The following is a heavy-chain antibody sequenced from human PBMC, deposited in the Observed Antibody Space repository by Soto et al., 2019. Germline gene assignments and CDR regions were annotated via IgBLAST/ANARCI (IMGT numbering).Heavy chain of an antibody. CDR2: ISWTSGSI. V-gene: IGHV3-9*01. J-gene: IGHJ4*02. CDR1: GFTFDDYA. CDR3: AKVGCRSTSCYALDY. Sequence: DVQLVESGGGLVQPGRSLRLSCAASGFTFDDYAMHWVRLAPWKGLEWVSGISWTSGSIGYAESVKGRFTISRDNATNSLYLQMNRLRAEDTALYYCAKVGCRSTSCYALDYWGQGTLVTGSS. D-gene: IGHD2-2*01.